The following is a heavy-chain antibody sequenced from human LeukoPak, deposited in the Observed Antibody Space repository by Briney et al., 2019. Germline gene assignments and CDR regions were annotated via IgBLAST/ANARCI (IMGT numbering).Heavy chain of an antibody. CDR2: IYYSGST. CDR1: GGSISSGGYY. D-gene: IGHD2-21*02. V-gene: IGHV4-31*03. Sequence: PSETLSLTCTVSGGSISSGGYYWSWIRQHPGKGLEWIGYIYYSGSTYYNPSLKSRVTISVDTSKNQFSLKLSSVTAADTAVYYCARARAWGTAYCGGDCYSTGFDYWGQGTLVTVSS. CDR3: ARARAWGTAYCGGDCYSTGFDY. J-gene: IGHJ4*02.